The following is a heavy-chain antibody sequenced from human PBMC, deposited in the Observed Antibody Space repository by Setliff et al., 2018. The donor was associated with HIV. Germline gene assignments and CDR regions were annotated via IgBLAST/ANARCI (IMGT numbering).Heavy chain of an antibody. J-gene: IGHJ4*02. CDR1: GASFVGDNH. D-gene: IGHD6-19*01. Sequence: KPSETLSLTCAVSGASFVGDNHWSWIRQTPERGLEWIAYFMYTDIHYVNYLNYRNPSLASRLSISVDKSKNQFSLTLSSVTAADTAVYYCARARSDWYNDRPYYFDLWGQGTPVTVSS. V-gene: IGHV4-30-4*01. CDR2: FMYTDIHYVNYLN. CDR3: ARARSDWYNDRPYYFDL.